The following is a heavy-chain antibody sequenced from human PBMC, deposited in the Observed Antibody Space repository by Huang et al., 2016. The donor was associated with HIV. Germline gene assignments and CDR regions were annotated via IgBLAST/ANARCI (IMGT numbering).Heavy chain of an antibody. CDR3: ARSGLPRALDY. CDR1: GDMFTAYA. D-gene: IGHD3-10*01. V-gene: IGHV7-4-1*02. Sequence: QVQMVQSGSEVKKPGASVKVSCKASGDMFTAYALNWVRQAPGQGLEWMGWINPITGNQSYAQGFTGRCVFSLDTSVNTAYLQINTLKAEDTAVYYCARSGLPRALDYWGQGTLVTVSS. CDR2: INPITGNQ. J-gene: IGHJ4*02.